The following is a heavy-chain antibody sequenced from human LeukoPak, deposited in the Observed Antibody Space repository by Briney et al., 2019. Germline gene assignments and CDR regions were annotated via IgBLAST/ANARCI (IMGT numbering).Heavy chain of an antibody. V-gene: IGHV4-34*01. D-gene: IGHD6-13*01. CDR3: ARLPLREAAAAPNWFDP. Sequence: SETLSLTCAVYGGSFSGYYWSWIRQPPGKGLEWIGEINHSGSTNYNPSLKSRVTISVDTSKNQFSLKLSSVTAADTAVYYCARLPLREAAAAPNWFDPWGQGTLVTVSS. CDR1: GGSFSGYY. CDR2: INHSGST. J-gene: IGHJ5*02.